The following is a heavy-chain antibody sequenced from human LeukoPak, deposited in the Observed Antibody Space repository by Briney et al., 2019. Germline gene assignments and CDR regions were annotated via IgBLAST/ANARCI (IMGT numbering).Heavy chain of an antibody. V-gene: IGHV1-69*13. CDR2: IIPIFGTA. J-gene: IGHJ4*02. CDR3: ARDLYDYGAEARDY. Sequence: SVKVSCKASGGTFSSYAISWVRQAPGQGLEWMGGIIPIFGTANYAQKFQGRVTITADESTSTAYMELSSLRSEDTAVYYCARDLYDYGAEARDYWGQGTLVTVSS. CDR1: GGTFSSYA. D-gene: IGHD4-17*01.